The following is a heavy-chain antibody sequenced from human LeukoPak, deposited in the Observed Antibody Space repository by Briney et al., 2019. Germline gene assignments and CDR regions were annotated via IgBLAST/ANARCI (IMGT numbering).Heavy chain of an antibody. CDR2: ISSSGSTI. CDR3: AKDRAGFSGTRRGFDY. J-gene: IGHJ4*02. Sequence: NPGGSLRLSCAASGFTFSDYYMSWIRQAPGKGLEWVSYISSSGSTIYYADSVKGRFTISRDNSKNTLYLQMNSLRAEDTALYYCAKDRAGFSGTRRGFDYWGQGTLVTASS. D-gene: IGHD3-10*01. V-gene: IGHV3-11*01. CDR1: GFTFSDYY.